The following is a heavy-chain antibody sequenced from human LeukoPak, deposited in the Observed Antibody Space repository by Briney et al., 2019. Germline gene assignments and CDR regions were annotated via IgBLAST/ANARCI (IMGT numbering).Heavy chain of an antibody. CDR1: GFTFDDYG. V-gene: IGHV3-20*04. CDR3: VRGGYDFWSGYYTDHYYYMDV. Sequence: GGSLRLSCAASGFTFDDYGMSWVRQAPGKGLEWVSGIRWNAGSTRYADSVKGRFTISRDNAKSSLYLQMNSLRAEDTALYYCVRGGYDFWSGYYTDHYYYMDVWGKGTTVTVSS. J-gene: IGHJ6*03. CDR2: IRWNAGST. D-gene: IGHD3-3*01.